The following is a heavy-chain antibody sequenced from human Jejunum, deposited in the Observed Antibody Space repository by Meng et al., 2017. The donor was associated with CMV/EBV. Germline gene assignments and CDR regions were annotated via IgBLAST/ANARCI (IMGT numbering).Heavy chain of an antibody. J-gene: IGHJ6*02. Sequence: VRLVPAKGLEWVAVISYEASENCYADTVKRRITVSKDNSKNTLYLQMNSLRVDDTTVYYCASASLAYYIERTNHLILPHYFFGPDVWGQGATVTVSS. CDR2: ISYEASEN. D-gene: IGHD3-10*01. CDR3: ASASLAYYIERTNHLILPHYFFGPDV. V-gene: IGHV3-30-3*01.